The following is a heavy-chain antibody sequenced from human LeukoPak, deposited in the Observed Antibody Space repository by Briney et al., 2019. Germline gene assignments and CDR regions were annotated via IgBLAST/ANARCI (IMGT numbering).Heavy chain of an antibody. V-gene: IGHV4-61*02. CDR2: IYTSGST. Sequence: SETLSLTCTVSGGSISSGSYYWSWIRQPAGKGLEWIGRIYTSGSTNYNPSLKSRVTISVDTSKNQFSLKLSSVTAADTAVYYCARVDSSNWYEYRGYFDYWGQGTLVTVSS. CDR1: GGSISSGSYY. D-gene: IGHD6-13*01. J-gene: IGHJ4*02. CDR3: ARVDSSNWYEYRGYFDY.